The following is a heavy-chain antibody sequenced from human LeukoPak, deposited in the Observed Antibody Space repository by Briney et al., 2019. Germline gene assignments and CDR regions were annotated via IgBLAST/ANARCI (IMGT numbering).Heavy chain of an antibody. J-gene: IGHJ4*02. Sequence: PGESLRLSCAASGFTFSSYNMNWVRQAPGKGLEWVSYISSSSSTIYYADSVKGRFTISRDNAKNSLYLQMNSLRDEDTAVYYCGLRIDYWGQGMLVTVSS. V-gene: IGHV3-48*02. D-gene: IGHD5/OR15-5a*01. CDR2: ISSSSSTI. CDR1: GFTFSSYN. CDR3: GLRIDY.